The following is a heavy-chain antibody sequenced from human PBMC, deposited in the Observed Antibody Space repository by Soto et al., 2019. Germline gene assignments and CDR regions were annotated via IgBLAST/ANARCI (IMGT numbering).Heavy chain of an antibody. CDR1: GYAFTTYG. Sequence: QVHLVQSGAEVKKPGASVKVSCQASGYAFTTYGITWVRQAPGQGLEWMGWISAHNGNTNYAQKLQGRVTVTRDTSPSTAYMELRSPRSDATAVYYCARGRYGDYWGQGALVTVSS. V-gene: IGHV1-18*01. J-gene: IGHJ4*02. CDR2: ISAHNGNT. CDR3: ARGRYGDY. D-gene: IGHD1-1*01.